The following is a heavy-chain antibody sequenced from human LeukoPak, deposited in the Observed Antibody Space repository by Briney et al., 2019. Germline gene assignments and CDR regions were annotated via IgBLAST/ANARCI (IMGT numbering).Heavy chain of an antibody. V-gene: IGHV3-23*01. CDR2: VSGSGGST. J-gene: IGHJ4*02. Sequence: GGSLRLSCAASGFTFSSYAMTWVRQSPGKGLEWVSSVSGSGGSTYYADSVKGRFTVSRDNAKNSLYLQMNSLRAEDTAVYYCARDSGYCSSTGCYVHYFDYWGQGTLVTVSS. CDR3: ARDSGYCSSTGCYVHYFDY. CDR1: GFTFSSYA. D-gene: IGHD2-2*01.